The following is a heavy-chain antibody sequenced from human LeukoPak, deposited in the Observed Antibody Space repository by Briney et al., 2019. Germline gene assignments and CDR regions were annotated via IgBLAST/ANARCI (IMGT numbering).Heavy chain of an antibody. V-gene: IGHV4-39*01. CDR1: GGSFSGYY. Sequence: SETLSLTCAVYGGSFSGYYWGWIRQPPGKGLEWIGSIYYSGSTYYNLSLKSRVTISVDTSKNQFSLKLSSVTAADTAVYYCARHPYYYYYMDVWGKGTTVTISS. J-gene: IGHJ6*03. CDR3: ARHPYYYYYMDV. CDR2: IYYSGST.